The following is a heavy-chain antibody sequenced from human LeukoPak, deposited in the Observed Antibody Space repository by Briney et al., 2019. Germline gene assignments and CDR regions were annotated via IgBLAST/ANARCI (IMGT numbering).Heavy chain of an antibody. J-gene: IGHJ4*02. Sequence: SETLSLTCAVYGGSFSGYYWSWIRQPPGKGLEWIGYIYYSGSTNYNPSLKSRVTISVDTSKNQFSLKLTSVTAADTAVYYCARAGSSAYLIDYWGRGTLVTVSS. CDR1: GGSFSGYY. CDR3: ARAGSSAYLIDY. CDR2: IYYSGST. D-gene: IGHD3-22*01. V-gene: IGHV4-59*01.